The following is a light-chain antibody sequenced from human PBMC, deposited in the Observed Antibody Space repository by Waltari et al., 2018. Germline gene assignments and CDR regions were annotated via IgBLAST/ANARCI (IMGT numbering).Light chain of an antibody. CDR1: QSAGSS. V-gene: IGKV3-11*01. Sequence: ETVLTQSPVTMSLSPGEAATLSCKARQSAGSSLAWYQQKPGHAPRLLIDIASNRAAGIPTRFSSSGAGTDFTLTISRLEPEYFAVYYCQQRSNCNTFGQGTKLEIK. J-gene: IGKJ2*01. CDR3: QQRSNCNT. CDR2: IAS.